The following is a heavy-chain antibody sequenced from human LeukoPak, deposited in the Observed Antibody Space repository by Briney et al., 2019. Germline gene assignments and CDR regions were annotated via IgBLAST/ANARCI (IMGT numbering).Heavy chain of an antibody. CDR2: INSDGSST. CDR1: GFTFSSYW. D-gene: IGHD3-10*01. V-gene: IGHV3-74*01. J-gene: IGHJ5*02. CDR3: ARESPTMPGSPLGYNWFDP. Sequence: GGSLRLSCAASGFTFSSYWMHWVRQAPGKGLVWVSRINSDGSSTSYVDSVKGRFTISRDNAKNTLYLQMNSLRAEDTAVYYCARESPTMPGSPLGYNWFDPWGQGTLVTVSS.